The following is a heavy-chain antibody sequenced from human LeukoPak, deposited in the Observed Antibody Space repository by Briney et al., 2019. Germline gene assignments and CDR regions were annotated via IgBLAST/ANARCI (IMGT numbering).Heavy chain of an antibody. CDR2: IYYSGST. CDR1: GGSISSSSYY. CDR3: ARRTIRIWFDP. V-gene: IGHV4-39*01. J-gene: IGHJ5*02. D-gene: IGHD4/OR15-4a*01. Sequence: SETLSLTCTVSGGSISSSSYYWGWIRQPPGEGLEWIGSIYYSGSTYYNPSLKSRVTISVDTSKNQFSLKLSSVTAADTAVYYCARRTIRIWFDPWGQGTLVTVSS.